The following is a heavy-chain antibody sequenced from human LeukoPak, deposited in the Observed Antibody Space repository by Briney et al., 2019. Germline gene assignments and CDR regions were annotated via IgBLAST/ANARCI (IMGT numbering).Heavy chain of an antibody. CDR3: ARDGWYISYMDV. Sequence: AAVKVSCKSSRYTFNGYWMHWGPQAPGQGLEGVGWINPNNGDTNYAQNLQGRVTITRDTSIRTAYIDMSRPRSYDTAVYYRARDGWYISYMDVWGERTTGTVSS. CDR1: RYTFNGYW. D-gene: IGHD6-19*01. CDR2: INPNNGDT. J-gene: IGHJ6*03. V-gene: IGHV1-2*02.